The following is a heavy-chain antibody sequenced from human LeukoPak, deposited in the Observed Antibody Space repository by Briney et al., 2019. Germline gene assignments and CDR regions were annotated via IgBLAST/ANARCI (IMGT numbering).Heavy chain of an antibody. D-gene: IGHD5-18*01. CDR1: GFTFSSYA. CDR2: ISYDGSNK. V-gene: IGHV3-30-3*01. CDR3: ARDGGYSYGPFDY. Sequence: GGSLSLSCAASGFTFSSYAMHWVRQAPGKGLEWVAVISYDGSNKYYADSVKGRFTISRDNSKNTLYLQMNSLRAEDTAVYYCARDGGYSYGPFDYWGQGTLVTVSS. J-gene: IGHJ4*02.